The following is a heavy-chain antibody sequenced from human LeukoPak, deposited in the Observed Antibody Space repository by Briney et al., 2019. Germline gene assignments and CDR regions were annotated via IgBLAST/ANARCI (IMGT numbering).Heavy chain of an antibody. Sequence: GGSLRLSCAASGFTFSNYWMSWVRQAPGKGLEWVANIKQDGSERNYVDSVKGRFTISRDNGKNSLYLQMISLRAGDTAVYYCARGWSGFEYWGQGTLVTVSS. J-gene: IGHJ4*02. CDR3: ARGWSGFEY. D-gene: IGHD6-13*01. V-gene: IGHV3-7*03. CDR1: GFTFSNYW. CDR2: IKQDGSER.